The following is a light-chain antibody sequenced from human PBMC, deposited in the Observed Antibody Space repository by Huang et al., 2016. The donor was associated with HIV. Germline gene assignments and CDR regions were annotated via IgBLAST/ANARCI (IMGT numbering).Light chain of an antibody. CDR1: QSVGNT. J-gene: IGKJ2*01. V-gene: IGKV3-15*01. CDR3: QQYYKWYT. Sequence: IVMTQSPGTLSVSPGRRATLSCRASQSVGNTLTWYQQKPGQSPRLLLYGAFTRATGIPARCSGSGSGTEFTLTISSLQSEDVAVYYCQQYYKWYTFGQGTKLEIK. CDR2: GAF.